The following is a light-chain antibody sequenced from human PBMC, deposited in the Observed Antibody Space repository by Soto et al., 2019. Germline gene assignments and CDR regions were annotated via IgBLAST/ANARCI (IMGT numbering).Light chain of an antibody. J-gene: IGKJ4*01. CDR2: GAS. V-gene: IGKV3-15*01. Sequence: EIVMTQSPATLSVSPGERAILSCRASQSVSSNLAWYQQKPGQAPRLLIYGASTRATGIPARFSGSGSGTEFTLTISSLQSEDFAVYYCQQLRSYPSTFGGGTKVEI. CDR3: QQLRSYPST. CDR1: QSVSSN.